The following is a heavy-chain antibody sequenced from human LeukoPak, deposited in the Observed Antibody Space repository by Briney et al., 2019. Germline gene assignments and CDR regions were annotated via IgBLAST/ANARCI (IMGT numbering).Heavy chain of an antibody. D-gene: IGHD5-24*01. V-gene: IGHV4-39*07. Sequence: PSETLSLTCTVSGGSISSSSYYWGWIRQPPGEGLEWIGSIYYSGSTYYNPSLKSRVTISVDTSKNQFSLKLSSVTAADTAVYYCARDRDGYNPFGSVDYWGQGTLVTVSS. CDR1: GGSISSSSYY. CDR2: IYYSGST. CDR3: ARDRDGYNPFGSVDY. J-gene: IGHJ4*02.